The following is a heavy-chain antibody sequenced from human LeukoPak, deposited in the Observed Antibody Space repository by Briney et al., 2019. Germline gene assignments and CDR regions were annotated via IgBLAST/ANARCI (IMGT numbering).Heavy chain of an antibody. J-gene: IGHJ4*02. CDR1: GGSISSGGYY. D-gene: IGHD6-19*01. CDR3: ARSPVSGWFDY. CDR2: IYYSGST. V-gene: IGHV4-31*03. Sequence: PSETLSLTCTVSGGSISSGGYYWSWIRQHPGKGLEWIGCIYYSGSTYYNPSLKSRVTISVDTSKNQFSLKLSSVTAADTAVYYCARSPVSGWFDYWGQGTLVTVSS.